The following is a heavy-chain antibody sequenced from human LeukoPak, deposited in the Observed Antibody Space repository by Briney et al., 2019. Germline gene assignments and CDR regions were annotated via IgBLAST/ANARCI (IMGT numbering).Heavy chain of an antibody. CDR1: GFTFDAYA. J-gene: IGHJ4*02. D-gene: IGHD5-24*01. CDR3: ARERDGRFFDY. V-gene: IGHV3-43*02. Sequence: PGGSLRLSCEASGFTFDAYAMHWVRQAPGKGLEWVSLINKDGSATYHADSVKGRFTISRDNAKNSLHLQMNTLRAEDTAVYYCARERDGRFFDYWGQGTLVTVSS. CDR2: INKDGSAT.